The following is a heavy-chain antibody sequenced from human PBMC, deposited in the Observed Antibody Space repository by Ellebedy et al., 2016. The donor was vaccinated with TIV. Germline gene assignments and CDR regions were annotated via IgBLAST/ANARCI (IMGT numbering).Heavy chain of an antibody. CDR3: AKLDSSGYYYGRFDY. V-gene: IGHV3-23*01. CDR1: GFTFRNFA. CDR2: ISSSGVST. J-gene: IGHJ4*02. D-gene: IGHD3-22*01. Sequence: GESLKISCAASGFTFRNFAMTWVRQAPGKGLEWVSSISSSGVSTDYADSVRGRVTISRDNSTNTLYLQMNSLRAGDTAVYDCAKLDSSGYYYGRFDYWGQGTLVTVSS.